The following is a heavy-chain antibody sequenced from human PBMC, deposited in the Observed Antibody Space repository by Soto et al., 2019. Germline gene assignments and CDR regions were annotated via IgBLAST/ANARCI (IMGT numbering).Heavy chain of an antibody. V-gene: IGHV3-9*01. CDR1: GFTFDDYA. CDR2: ISWNSGSI. D-gene: IGHD2-15*01. Sequence: EVQLVESGGGLVQPGRSLRLSCAASGFTFDDYAMHWVRQAPGKGLVWVSGISWNSGSIGYADSVKGRFTISRDNAKNSLYLQMNSLRAEDTALYYCAKEPHCSGGSCYAEDWYFDLWGRGTLVTVSS. J-gene: IGHJ2*01. CDR3: AKEPHCSGGSCYAEDWYFDL.